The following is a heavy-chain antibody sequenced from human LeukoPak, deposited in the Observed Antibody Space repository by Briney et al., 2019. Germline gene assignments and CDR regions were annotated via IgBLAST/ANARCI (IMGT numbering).Heavy chain of an antibody. CDR2: IFYSGGT. J-gene: IGHJ5*02. D-gene: IGHD4-23*01. CDR1: GGSLRGFF. Sequence: SETLSLTCTVSGGSLRGFFWSWIRQPPGKGLEWIGYIFYSGGTYYNPSLMSRVTTSVDMSTNQFSLKLTSVTAADTAVYYCARHDYGGNSAWFDPWGQGTLVTVSS. CDR3: ARHDYGGNSAWFDP. V-gene: IGHV4-59*01.